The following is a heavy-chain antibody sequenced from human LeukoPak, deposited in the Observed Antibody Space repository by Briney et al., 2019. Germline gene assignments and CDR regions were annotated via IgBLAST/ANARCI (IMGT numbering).Heavy chain of an antibody. CDR2: ISSSGSTI. J-gene: IGHJ5*02. D-gene: IGHD4-11*01. V-gene: IGHV3-11*04. CDR1: GFTFSDYY. CDR3: ARDREDYSNCWFDP. Sequence: GGSLRLSCAASGFTFSDYYMSWIRQAPGKGLEWVSYISSSGSTIYYADSVKGRFTISRDNAKNSLYLQMNSLRAEDTAVYYCARDREDYSNCWFDPWGQGTLVTVSS.